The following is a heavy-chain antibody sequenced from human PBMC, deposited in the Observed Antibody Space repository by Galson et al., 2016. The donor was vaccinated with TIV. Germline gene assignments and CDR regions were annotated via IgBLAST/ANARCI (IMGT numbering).Heavy chain of an antibody. CDR3: ARQTPLTDAFDI. CDR2: ISPSDGYT. J-gene: IGHJ3*02. Sequence: QSGAEVTKPGESLKISCQGSGYSFTSYWIGWVRQMPGKGREWVGRISPSDGYTNYGPSFQGHVTISTDKSISTSYLQWSSLTASDSAIYYCARQTPLTDAFDIWGPGTLVSVSS. D-gene: IGHD1-14*01. CDR1: GYSFTSYW. V-gene: IGHV5-10-1*01.